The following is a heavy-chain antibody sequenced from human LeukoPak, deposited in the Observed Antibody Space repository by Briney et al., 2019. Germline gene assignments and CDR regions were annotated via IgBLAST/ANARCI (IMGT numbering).Heavy chain of an antibody. Sequence: ASVNVSCKASGGTFSSYAISWVRRAPGQGLEWMGGIIPIFGTANYAQKFQGRVTITADESTSTAYMELSSLRSEDTAVYYCATRYCSSTSCYTGGLDDYWGQGTLVTVSS. CDR3: ATRYCSSTSCYTGGLDDY. CDR2: IIPIFGTA. CDR1: GGTFSSYA. J-gene: IGHJ4*02. D-gene: IGHD2-2*02. V-gene: IGHV1-69*13.